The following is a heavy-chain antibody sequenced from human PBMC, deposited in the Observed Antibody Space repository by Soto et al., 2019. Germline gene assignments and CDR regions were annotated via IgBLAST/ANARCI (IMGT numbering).Heavy chain of an antibody. V-gene: IGHV3-74*01. CDR3: AREMATAARTFDY. J-gene: IGHJ4*02. CDR2: LNSDGSST. Sequence: GGSLRLSCVASGFTFSIYWMHWVRQTPGKGLVWVSGLNSDGSSTSYADSVKGRFTISRDNAKNTLYLQMNSLRAEDTAVYFCAREMATAARTFDYWGQGTLVTVSS. D-gene: IGHD6-6*01. CDR1: GFTFSIYW.